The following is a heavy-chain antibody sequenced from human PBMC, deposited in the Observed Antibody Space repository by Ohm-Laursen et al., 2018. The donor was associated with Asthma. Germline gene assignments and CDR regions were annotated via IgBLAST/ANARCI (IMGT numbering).Heavy chain of an antibody. CDR3: ARDRLRLLPEDY. D-gene: IGHD2-21*01. J-gene: IGHJ4*02. Sequence: SLRLSCSAAGLSFSHHAMSWVRQAPGKGLEWVAVVGGDGDITHYADAVKGRFTISRDNAKSTLYLLLNRLRVEDTAVYYCARDRLRLLPEDYWGQGTLVTVSS. CDR1: GLSFSHHA. V-gene: IGHV3-23*01. CDR2: VGGDGDIT.